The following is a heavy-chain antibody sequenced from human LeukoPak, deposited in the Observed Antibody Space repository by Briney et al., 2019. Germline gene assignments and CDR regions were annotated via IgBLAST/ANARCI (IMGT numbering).Heavy chain of an antibody. CDR3: ARVTLYEMAGVCYLPKH. Sequence: ASVKVSCKASGYTFTSYGISWVRQAPGQGLEWMGWISAYNGNTNYAQKLQGRVTMTTDTSTSTAYMELRSLRSDDTAVYYCARVTLYEMAGVCYLPKHWGQGTLVTVSS. D-gene: IGHD2-8*01. CDR2: ISAYNGNT. J-gene: IGHJ4*02. V-gene: IGHV1-18*01. CDR1: GYTFTSYG.